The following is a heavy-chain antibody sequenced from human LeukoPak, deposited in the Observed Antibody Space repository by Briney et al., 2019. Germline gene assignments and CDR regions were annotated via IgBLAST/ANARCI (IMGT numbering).Heavy chain of an antibody. CDR3: ARVRRMREWFGDFHNVLSGYGMDV. CDR2: MNPNSGNT. CDR1: GYTFTSYD. J-gene: IGHJ6*02. D-gene: IGHD3-10*01. V-gene: IGHV1-8*01. Sequence: ASVKVSCKASGYTFTSYDINWVRQATGQGLEWMGWMNPNSGNTGYAQKFQGRVTMTRNTSISTAYMELCSLRSEDTAVYYCARVRRMREWFGDFHNVLSGYGMDVWGQGTTVTVSS.